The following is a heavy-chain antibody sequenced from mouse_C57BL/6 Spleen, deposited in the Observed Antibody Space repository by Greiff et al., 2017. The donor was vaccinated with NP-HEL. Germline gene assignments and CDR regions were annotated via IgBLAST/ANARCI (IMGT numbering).Heavy chain of an antibody. CDR1: GYTFTDYY. V-gene: IGHV1-76*01. CDR2: IYPGSGNT. CDR3: AREERHYFDY. D-gene: IGHD1-2*01. Sequence: VKLMESGAELVRPGASVKLSCKASGYTFTDYYINWVKQRPGQGLEWIARIYPGSGNTYYNEKFKGKATLTAEKSSSTAYMQLNSLTSEDSAVYFCAREERHYFDYWGQGTTLTVSS. J-gene: IGHJ2*01.